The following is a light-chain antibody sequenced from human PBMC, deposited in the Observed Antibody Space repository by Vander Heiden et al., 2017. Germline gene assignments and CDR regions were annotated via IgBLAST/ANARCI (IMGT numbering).Light chain of an antibody. CDR3: QSADSSGTYGV. J-gene: IGLJ2*01. Sequence: SYELTQPPSVSVSPGQPARITCSGDALPKQYAYWYQQKPGQAPVLGIFNESERPSGIPERFSGSSSGTTVTLTSSGVQAEDEADYYCQSADSSGTYGVFGGGTKLTVL. V-gene: IGLV3-25*03. CDR2: NES. CDR1: ALPKQY.